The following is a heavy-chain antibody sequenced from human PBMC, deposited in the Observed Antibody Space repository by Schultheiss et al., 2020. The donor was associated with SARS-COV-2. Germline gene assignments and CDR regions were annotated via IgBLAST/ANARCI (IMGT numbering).Heavy chain of an antibody. CDR3: ARAEEQWLAWGGGLDYGMDV. Sequence: GESLKISCAASGFTFSTSEMDWVRQAPGKGLEWVAFISAGGSNIYYADSVKGRFTISRDNAKNSLYLQLSSLRAEDTAVYYCARAEEQWLAWGGGLDYGMDVWGQGTTVTVSS. V-gene: IGHV3-48*03. CDR2: ISAGGSNI. D-gene: IGHD6-19*01. CDR1: GFTFSTSE. J-gene: IGHJ6*02.